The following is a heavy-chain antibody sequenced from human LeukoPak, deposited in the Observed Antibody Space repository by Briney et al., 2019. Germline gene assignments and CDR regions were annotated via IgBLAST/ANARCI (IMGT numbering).Heavy chain of an antibody. CDR1: GYTFTSYG. CDR3: SREVGARWEDYFDY. Sequence: VASVKVSCKASGYTFTSYGISWVRQAPGQGLEWMGWISAYNGNTNYAQKLQGRVTVTTDTSTSTAYMELRSLRSDDTAVYYCSREVGARWEDYFDYWGQGTLVTVSS. D-gene: IGHD1-26*01. J-gene: IGHJ4*02. CDR2: ISAYNGNT. V-gene: IGHV1-18*01.